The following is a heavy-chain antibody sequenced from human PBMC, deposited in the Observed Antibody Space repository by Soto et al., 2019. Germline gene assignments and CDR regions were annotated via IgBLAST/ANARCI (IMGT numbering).Heavy chain of an antibody. CDR3: ARLVFYCSGASCYGHYYYGLDV. CDR2: IYYRGST. J-gene: IGHJ6*02. CDR1: GGSISSDSYY. Sequence: SETLSLTCSVSGGSISSDSYYWGWVRQPPGKGLEWIGGIYYRGSTYHNPSFKSRVSISVDTSRNQFSLNLSSVTAADTAVYYCARLVFYCSGASCYGHYYYGLDVWGQGTTVTVSS. V-gene: IGHV4-39*01. D-gene: IGHD2-2*01.